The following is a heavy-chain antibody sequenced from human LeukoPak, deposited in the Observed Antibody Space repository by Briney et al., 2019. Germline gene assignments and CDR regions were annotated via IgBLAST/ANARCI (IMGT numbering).Heavy chain of an antibody. CDR2: IYHSGST. CDR3: ARASDYYGSVDY. D-gene: IGHD3-10*01. CDR1: GDSISSTNYY. V-gene: IGHV4-39*07. J-gene: IGHJ4*02. Sequence: SETLSLTCTVSGDSISSTNYYWGWIRQPPGKGLEWIGSIYHSGSTYYNPSLKSRVTISVDTSKNQFSLKLSSVTAADTAVYYCARASDYYGSVDYWGQGTLVTVSS.